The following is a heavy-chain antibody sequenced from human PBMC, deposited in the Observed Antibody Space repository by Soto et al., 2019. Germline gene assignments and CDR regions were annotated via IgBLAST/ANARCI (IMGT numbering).Heavy chain of an antibody. D-gene: IGHD3-22*01. CDR3: ARDLDYYDSTNRRMYYYYYGMDV. J-gene: IGHJ6*02. Sequence: ASVKVSCKASGGTFSSYAISWVRQAPGQGLEWMGGIIPIFGTANYAQKFQGRVTITADESTSTAYMELSSLRSEDTAVYYCARDLDYYDSTNRRMYYYYYGMDVWGQGTTVTVSS. CDR2: IIPIFGTA. V-gene: IGHV1-69*13. CDR1: GGTFSSYA.